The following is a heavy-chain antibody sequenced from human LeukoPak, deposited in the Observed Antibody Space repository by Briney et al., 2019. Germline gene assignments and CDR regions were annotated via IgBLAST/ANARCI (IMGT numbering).Heavy chain of an antibody. CDR2: IIPIFGTA. V-gene: IGHV1-69*06. Sequence: SVKVSCKASGGTFSSYAISWVRQAPGQGLEWMGGIIPIFGTANYAQKFQGRVTITADKSTSTAYMELSSLRSEDTAVYYCARDQGTIILGYFDYWGQGTLVTVSS. CDR1: GGTFSSYA. CDR3: ARDQGTIILGYFDY. D-gene: IGHD3-22*01. J-gene: IGHJ4*02.